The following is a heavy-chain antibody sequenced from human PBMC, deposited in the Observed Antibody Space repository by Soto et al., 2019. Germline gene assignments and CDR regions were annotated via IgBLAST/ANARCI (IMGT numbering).Heavy chain of an antibody. J-gene: IGHJ4*02. D-gene: IGHD5-12*01. V-gene: IGHV1-18*04. CDR1: GYTFTSYG. CDR3: ARGYLMSIVARISGEFAC. Sequence: ASVKVSCKASGYTFTSYGSSWVQQAPGQGLEWMGWIGAYNGNTNYAQKLQGRVTMTTDTSTSTAYMELRSLRSDDTAVYYCARGYLMSIVARISGEFACWRPGTVVTV. CDR2: IGAYNGNT.